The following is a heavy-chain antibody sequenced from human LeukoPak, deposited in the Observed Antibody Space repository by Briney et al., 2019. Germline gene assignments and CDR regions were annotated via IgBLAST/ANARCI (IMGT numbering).Heavy chain of an antibody. CDR1: GFTFSSYA. CDR2: ISGSGGST. D-gene: IGHD3-10*01. CDR3: AKDLSPPRYYYGSGSYLAAFDV. J-gene: IGHJ3*01. V-gene: IGHV3-23*01. Sequence: GGSLRLSCAASGFTFSSYAMSWVRQAPGKGLEWVSAISGSGGSTYYADSVKGRFTISRDNSKNTLYLQMNSLRAEDTAVYYCAKDLSPPRYYYGSGSYLAAFDVWGQGTMVTVPS.